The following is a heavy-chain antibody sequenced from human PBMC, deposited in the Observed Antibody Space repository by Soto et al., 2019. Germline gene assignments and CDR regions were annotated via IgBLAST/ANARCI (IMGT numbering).Heavy chain of an antibody. CDR2: VSYDGSEK. CDR3: ARDKFRGIYNGVAV. J-gene: IGHJ6*02. D-gene: IGHD3-3*02. CDR1: GFTFSSYG. V-gene: IGHV3-30*03. Sequence: QVQLVESGGGVVQPGRSLSLSCAASGFTFSSYGMHWVRQAPGKGLEWVAVVSYDGSEKKYVDSVKGRFSISRVNSENTLYMQVDSLSEEDTAVYYCARDKFRGIYNGVAVWGPGTTVTASS.